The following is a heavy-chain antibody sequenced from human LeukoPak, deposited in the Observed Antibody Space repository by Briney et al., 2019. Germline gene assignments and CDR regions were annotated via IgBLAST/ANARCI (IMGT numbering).Heavy chain of an antibody. Sequence: SVKVSCKASGGTFSSYAISWVRQAPGQGLEWMGGIIPMFGTANYAQKFQGRVTITADESTSTAYMELSSLRSEDTAVYYCVRDGSYYDSSGYYYLYWGQGTLVTVSS. V-gene: IGHV1-69*13. CDR2: IIPMFGTA. J-gene: IGHJ4*02. CDR3: VRDGSYYDSSGYYYLY. D-gene: IGHD3-22*01. CDR1: GGTFSSYA.